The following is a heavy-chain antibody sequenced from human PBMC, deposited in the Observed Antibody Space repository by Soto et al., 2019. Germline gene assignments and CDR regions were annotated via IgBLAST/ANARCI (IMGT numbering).Heavy chain of an antibody. V-gene: IGHV3-23*01. CDR1: GFIINRDA. Sequence: EESLRLSCAASGFIINRDALSWVRQAPGKGLEWVAAINDRRDTTHYADSVKGRFTISRDTSKNTLYLQMNTLRAEDTAVYYCAKDKPGTTSFDYWGRGTLVTV. CDR3: AKDKPGTTSFDY. D-gene: IGHD1-1*01. J-gene: IGHJ4*02. CDR2: INDRRDTT.